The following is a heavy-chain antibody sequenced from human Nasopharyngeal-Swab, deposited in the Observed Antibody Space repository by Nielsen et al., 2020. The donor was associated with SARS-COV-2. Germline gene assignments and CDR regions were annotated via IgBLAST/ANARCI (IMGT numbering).Heavy chain of an antibody. J-gene: IGHJ5*02. Sequence: RQGPGKGLEWVAVISYDGSNKYYADSVKGRFTISRDNSKNTLYLQMNSLRAEDTAVYYCAKDRSINWFDPWGQGTLVTVSS. CDR3: AKDRSINWFDP. CDR2: ISYDGSNK. D-gene: IGHD2-21*01. V-gene: IGHV3-30*18.